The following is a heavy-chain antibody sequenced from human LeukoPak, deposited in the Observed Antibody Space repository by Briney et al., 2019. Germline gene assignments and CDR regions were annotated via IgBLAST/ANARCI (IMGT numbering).Heavy chain of an antibody. CDR3: ARCSGDILTGKPAYYYGMDV. V-gene: IGHV4-4*02. D-gene: IGHD3-9*01. CDR2: IYHTGSS. Sequence: PSETLSLTCTVSGGSVSTHDWWTWVRPPPGKGLEWIGEIYHTGSSNYNPSLKSRVTLSLDKSKDQLSLKLNSVTAADTAVYYCARCSGDILTGKPAYYYGMDVWGQGTTVTVSS. CDR1: GGSVSTHDW. J-gene: IGHJ6*02.